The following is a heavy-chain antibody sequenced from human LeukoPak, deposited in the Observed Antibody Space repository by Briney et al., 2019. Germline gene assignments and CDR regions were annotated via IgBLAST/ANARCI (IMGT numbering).Heavy chain of an antibody. CDR3: ARVRGYSYGYYYYYYYMDV. D-gene: IGHD5-18*01. CDR1: GGSISSGSYY. J-gene: IGHJ6*03. Sequence: PSQTLSLTCTVSGGSISSGSYYWSWIRQPAGKGLEWIGRIYTSGSTNYNPSLKSRVTISVDTSKNQFSLKLSSVTAADTAVYYCARVRGYSYGYYYYYYYMDVWGKGTTVTVSS. CDR2: IYTSGST. V-gene: IGHV4-61*02.